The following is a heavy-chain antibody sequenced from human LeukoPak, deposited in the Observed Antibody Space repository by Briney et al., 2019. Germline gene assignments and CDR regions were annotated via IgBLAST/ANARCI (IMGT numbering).Heavy chain of an antibody. D-gene: IGHD4-23*01. CDR1: GFTFSSYS. Sequence: GGSLRLSCAASGFTFSSYSMNWVRQAPGKGLEWVSSISSSSSYIYYADSVKGRFTIPRDNAKNSLYLQMNSLRAEDTAVYYCARVHYFYGGNSEVYFDYWGQGTLVTVSS. V-gene: IGHV3-21*01. CDR3: ARVHYFYGGNSEVYFDY. J-gene: IGHJ4*02. CDR2: ISSSSSYI.